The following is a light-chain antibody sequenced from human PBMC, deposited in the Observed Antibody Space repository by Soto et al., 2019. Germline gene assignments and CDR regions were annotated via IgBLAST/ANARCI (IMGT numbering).Light chain of an antibody. CDR1: QSINSW. V-gene: IGKV1-5*03. J-gene: IGKJ1*01. CDR2: KAS. CDR3: QQYYSYSRT. Sequence: DIQMTQSPSTLSASVGDRVTITCRASQSINSWLAWYQQKPGKAPKLLIYKASSLESGVPSRFSGSESGTEFTLTISSLQPDDFATYYCQQYYSYSRTFGQGTKVALK.